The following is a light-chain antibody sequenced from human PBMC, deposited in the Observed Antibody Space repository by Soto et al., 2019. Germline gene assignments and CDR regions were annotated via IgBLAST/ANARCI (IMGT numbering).Light chain of an antibody. J-gene: IGKJ2*01. Sequence: EIVSTQSPGTLSLSPGERVTLSCRASHSVSSSYLAWYQQKPAQAPRLLIYGASNRATGIPDRFSGSGSGTDFTLTISRLEPEDFAVYYCQQYGGSPPYTFGQGTKLEIK. CDR1: HSVSSSY. V-gene: IGKV3-20*01. CDR2: GAS. CDR3: QQYGGSPPYT.